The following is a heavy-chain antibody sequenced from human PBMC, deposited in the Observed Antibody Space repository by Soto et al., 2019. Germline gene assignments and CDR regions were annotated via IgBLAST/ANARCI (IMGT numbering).Heavy chain of an antibody. Sequence: GASVKVSCKASGYTFTSYDINWVRQATGQGLGWMGWMNPNSGNTGYAQKFQGRVTMTRNTSISTAYMELSSLRSEDTAVYYCASMQGVAGTGVDYWGQGTLVTVSS. CDR3: ASMQGVAGTGVDY. D-gene: IGHD6-19*01. J-gene: IGHJ4*02. V-gene: IGHV1-8*01. CDR1: GYTFTSYD. CDR2: MNPNSGNT.